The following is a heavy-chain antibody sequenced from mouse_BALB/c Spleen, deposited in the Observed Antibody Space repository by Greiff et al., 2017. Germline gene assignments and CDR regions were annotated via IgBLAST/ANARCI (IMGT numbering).Heavy chain of an antibody. Sequence: EVMLVESGGGLVKPGGSLKLSCAASGFTFSDYYMYWVRQTPEKRLEWVATISDGGSYTYYPDSVKGRFTISRDNAKNNLYLQMSSLKSEDTAMYYCARQPPYSTGGAMDYWGQGTSVTVSS. V-gene: IGHV5-4*02. J-gene: IGHJ4*01. CDR2: ISDGGSYT. CDR1: GFTFSDYY. CDR3: ARQPPYSTGGAMDY. D-gene: IGHD1-1*01.